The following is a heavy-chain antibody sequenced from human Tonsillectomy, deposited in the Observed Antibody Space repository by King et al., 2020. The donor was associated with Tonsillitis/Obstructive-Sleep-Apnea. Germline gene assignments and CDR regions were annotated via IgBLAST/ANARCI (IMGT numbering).Heavy chain of an antibody. V-gene: IGHV3-30*04. CDR3: ARPGASDTSGYYYPEYFQH. D-gene: IGHD3-22*01. CDR2: ISYDGSNK. CDR1: GFNFSSHA. J-gene: IGHJ1*01. Sequence: ESGGGVVQPGRSMRLSCAASGFNFSSHAMHWVRQSPGKGLEWVAVISYDGSNKYYADSVKGRFIISRDNSKNRMYLQMHSLRGDDSAVYYCARPGASDTSGYYYPEYFQHWGQGTRVTVSS.